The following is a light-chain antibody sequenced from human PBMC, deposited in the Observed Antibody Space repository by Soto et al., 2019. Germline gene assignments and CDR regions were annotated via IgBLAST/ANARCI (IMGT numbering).Light chain of an antibody. V-gene: IGKV3-11*01. CDR1: QSVCTY. Sequence: EIVLTQSPATLSLSPGERATLSCRASQSVCTYLAWYQQKPGQAPRLLIYDASNRATGIPARFSGSGSGTDFTLTISSLEPEDVAVYYCQQRSDWPPLFTFGPGTKVDIK. J-gene: IGKJ3*01. CDR2: DAS. CDR3: QQRSDWPPLFT.